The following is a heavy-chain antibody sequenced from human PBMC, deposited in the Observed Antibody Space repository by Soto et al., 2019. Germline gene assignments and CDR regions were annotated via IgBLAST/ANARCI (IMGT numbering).Heavy chain of an antibody. V-gene: IGHV3-30*18. CDR3: AKAERIMITFGGVVDY. J-gene: IGHJ4*02. CDR1: GFTVSSYG. D-gene: IGHD3-16*01. Sequence: GGSLRLSCAASGFTVSSYGMHWVRQAPGKGLEWVAVISYDGSNKYYADSVKGRFTISRDNSKNTLYLQMNSLRAEDTAVYYCAKAERIMITFGGVVDYWGQGTLVTVSS. CDR2: ISYDGSNK.